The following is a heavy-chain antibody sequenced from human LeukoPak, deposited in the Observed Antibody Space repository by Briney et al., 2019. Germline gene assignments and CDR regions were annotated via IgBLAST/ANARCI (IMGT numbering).Heavy chain of an antibody. CDR1: GGSVGSYY. V-gene: IGHV4-4*07. D-gene: IGHD6-6*01. CDR2: IYTSGST. CDR3: ARWSGSVTARNYYYYMDV. J-gene: IGHJ6*03. Sequence: SETLSLTCTVSGGSVGSYYWSWIRQPAGKGLEWIGRIYTSGSTNYNPSLKSRVTMSVDTSKNQFSLKLSSVTAADTAVYYCARWSGSVTARNYYYYMDVWGEGTTVTVSS.